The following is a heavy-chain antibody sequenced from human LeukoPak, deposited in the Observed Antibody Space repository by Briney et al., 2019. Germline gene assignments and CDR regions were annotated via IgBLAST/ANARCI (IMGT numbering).Heavy chain of an antibody. V-gene: IGHV4-39*07. CDR2: IYYSGST. CDR3: ARVLITFGGVIVPFFDY. CDR1: GGSISSSSYY. Sequence: SETLSLTCTVSGGSISSSSYYWGWIRQPPGKGLEWIGSIYYSGSTYYNPSLKSRVTISVDTSKNQFSLKLSSVTAADTAVYYCARVLITFGGVIVPFFDYWGQGTLVTVSS. J-gene: IGHJ4*02. D-gene: IGHD3-16*02.